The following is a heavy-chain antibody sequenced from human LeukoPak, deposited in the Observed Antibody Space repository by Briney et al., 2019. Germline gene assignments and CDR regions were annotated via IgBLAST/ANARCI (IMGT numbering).Heavy chain of an antibody. V-gene: IGHV3-74*01. CDR1: GFTFSSYW. J-gene: IGHJ6*02. CDR3: ARVMTYYGSGSNVANYGMDV. Sequence: GGSQRLSCAAAGFTFSSYWMHWVRQAPGKGLGWVSRINSDGSSTSYADSVKGRFTISRDNAKNTLYLQMNSLRAEDTAVYYCARVMTYYGSGSNVANYGMDVWGQGTTVTVSS. CDR2: INSDGSST. D-gene: IGHD3-10*01.